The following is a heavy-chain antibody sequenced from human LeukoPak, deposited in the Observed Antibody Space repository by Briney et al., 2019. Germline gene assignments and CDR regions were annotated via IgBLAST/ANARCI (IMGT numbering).Heavy chain of an antibody. D-gene: IGHD2/OR15-2a*01. CDR2: INPNSGGT. CDR1: GYTFTCYY. V-gene: IGHV1-2*06. J-gene: IGHJ3*02. CDR3: ASASLNIYAFDI. Sequence: ASVKVSCKASGYTFTCYYMHWVRQAPGQGLEWMGRINPNSGGTNYAQKFQGRVTMTRDTSISTAYMELSRLRSDDTAVYYCASASLNIYAFDIWGQGTMVTVSS.